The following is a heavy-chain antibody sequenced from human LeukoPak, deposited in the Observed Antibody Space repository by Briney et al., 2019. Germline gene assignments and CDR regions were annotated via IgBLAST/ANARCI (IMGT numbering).Heavy chain of an antibody. D-gene: IGHD5-24*01. Sequence: SGPTLLKPTAALTLTFSFSGFSLPTYGVAVGWIRQPPGKALEWLSIIYWDGDTRYRPFLENRLTLTKDTSKSQVVLSMTNMNPVHTGTYSCAPIDFGDGYNLFDYWGQGTLVTVSS. CDR1: GFSLPTYGVA. CDR3: APIDFGDGYNLFDY. CDR2: IYWDGDT. V-gene: IGHV2-5*02. J-gene: IGHJ4*02.